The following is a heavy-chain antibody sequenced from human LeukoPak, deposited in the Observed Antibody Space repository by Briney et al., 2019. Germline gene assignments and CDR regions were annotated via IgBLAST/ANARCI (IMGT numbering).Heavy chain of an antibody. V-gene: IGHV4-59*11. CDR3: AREAIWWFDP. J-gene: IGHJ5*02. CDR2: IYYSGST. Sequence: NPSETLSLTCTVSGGSTSSHYWSWIRQPPGKGLEWIGYIYYSGSTNYNPSLKSRVTISVDTSKNQFSLKLSSVTAADTAVYYCAREAIWWFDPWGQGTLVTVSS. CDR1: GGSTSSHY. D-gene: IGHD2-2*01.